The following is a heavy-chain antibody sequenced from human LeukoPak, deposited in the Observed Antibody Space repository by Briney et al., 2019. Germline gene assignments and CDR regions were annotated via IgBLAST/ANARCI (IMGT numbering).Heavy chain of an antibody. CDR2: ISAYNGNT. Sequence: ASVKVSCKASGYTFTSYGISWVRQAPGQGLEWMGWISAYNGNTNYAQKLQGRVTMTTDTSTSTAYMELRSLRSDDTAVYYCARDPGRYDFWSGKNPSNRLDYWGQGTLVTVSS. J-gene: IGHJ4*02. CDR3: ARDPGRYDFWSGKNPSNRLDY. CDR1: GYTFTSYG. V-gene: IGHV1-18*01. D-gene: IGHD3-3*01.